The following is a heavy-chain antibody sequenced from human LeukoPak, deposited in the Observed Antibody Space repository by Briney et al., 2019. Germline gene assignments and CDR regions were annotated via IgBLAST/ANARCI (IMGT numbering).Heavy chain of an antibody. CDR1: GFTFSSYS. J-gene: IGHJ4*02. CDR3: ARDRGYSYGIFDY. V-gene: IGHV3-48*01. CDR2: ISSSSSTV. D-gene: IGHD5-18*01. Sequence: PGGSLRLSCAASGFTFSSYSMNWVRQAPGKGLEWVSYISSSSSTVYYADSVKGRFTISRDNAKNSLYLQMNSLRAEDTAVYYCARDRGYSYGIFDYWGQGTLVTVSS.